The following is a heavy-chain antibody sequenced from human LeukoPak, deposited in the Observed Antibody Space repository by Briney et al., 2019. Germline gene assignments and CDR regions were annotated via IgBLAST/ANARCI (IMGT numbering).Heavy chain of an antibody. Sequence: ASVKVSCKASGYTFTSYYMHWVRQAPGQGLEWMGIINPSGGSTSHAQKFQGRATMTRDTSTSTVYMELSSLRSEDTAVYYCARALYRSGSSYIPDFDYWGQGTLVTVSS. D-gene: IGHD3-10*01. CDR3: ARALYRSGSSYIPDFDY. J-gene: IGHJ4*02. V-gene: IGHV1-46*03. CDR1: GYTFTSYY. CDR2: INPSGGST.